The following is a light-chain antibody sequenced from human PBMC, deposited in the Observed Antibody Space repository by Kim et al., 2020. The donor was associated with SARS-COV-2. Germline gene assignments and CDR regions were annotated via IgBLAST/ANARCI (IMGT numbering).Light chain of an antibody. CDR2: GAS. CDR3: QQDYSLPFT. V-gene: IGKV3D-7*01. J-gene: IGKJ4*01. Sequence: APRLLIYGASTRATGIPSRFSGSGSGTDFTLTIRSLQPEDFAVYYCQQDYSLPFTFGGGTKVDIK.